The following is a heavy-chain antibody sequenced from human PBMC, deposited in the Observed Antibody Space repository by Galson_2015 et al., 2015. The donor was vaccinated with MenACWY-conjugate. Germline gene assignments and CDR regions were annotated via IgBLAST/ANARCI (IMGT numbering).Heavy chain of an antibody. D-gene: IGHD2/OR15-2a*01. V-gene: IGHV3-23*01. CDR3: AKGRVKGLSWYFDL. CDR1: GFTFSSYA. CDR2: ISGSGGST. Sequence: SLRLSCAASGFTFSSYAMSWVRQAPGKGLEWVSAISGSGGSTYYADSVKGRYTISRDNSKNTLYLQMNSLRAEDTAVYYCAKGRVKGLSWYFDLWGRGTLVTVSS. J-gene: IGHJ2*01.